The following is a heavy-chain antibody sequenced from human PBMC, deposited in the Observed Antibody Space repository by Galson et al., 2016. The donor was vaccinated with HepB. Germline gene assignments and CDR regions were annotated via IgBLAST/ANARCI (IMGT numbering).Heavy chain of an antibody. CDR1: GFTFSNSG. D-gene: IGHD6-13*01. CDR3: ARAFGAAGAIDY. J-gene: IGHJ4*02. CDR2: IWYDGSTQ. Sequence: LRLSCAASGFTFSNSGMHWVRQAPGKWLEWVAVIWYDGSTQYYGDSVKGRFTISRDNSKNVLYLQMNSLRVEDTAVYYCARAFGAAGAIDYWGQGTLVTVSS. V-gene: IGHV3-33*01.